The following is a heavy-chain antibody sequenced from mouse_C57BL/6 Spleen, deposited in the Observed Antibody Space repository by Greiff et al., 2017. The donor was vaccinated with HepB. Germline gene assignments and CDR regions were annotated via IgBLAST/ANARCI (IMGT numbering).Heavy chain of an antibody. CDR1: GYTFTSYW. CDR2: INPSNGGT. J-gene: IGHJ4*01. V-gene: IGHV1-53*01. Sequence: QVQLQQSGTELVKPGASVKLSCKASGYTFTSYWMHWVKQRPGQGLEWIGNINPSNGGTNYNEKFKSKATLTVDKSSSTAYMQLSSLTSEDSAVYYCARRGYGSRYYYAMDYWGQGTSVTVSS. D-gene: IGHD1-1*01. CDR3: ARRGYGSRYYYAMDY.